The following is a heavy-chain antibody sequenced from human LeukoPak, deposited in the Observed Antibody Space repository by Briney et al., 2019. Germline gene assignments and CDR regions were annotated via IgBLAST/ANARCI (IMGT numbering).Heavy chain of an antibody. CDR3: ARATYNVYYYYYGMDV. CDR2: IYYSGST. Sequence: PSETLSLTCTVSGGSISSCYWSWIRQPPGKGLEWIGYIYYSGSTNYNPSLRSRVTISVDTSKNQFSLKLGSVTAADTAVYYCARATYNVYYYYYGMDVWGKGTTVTVSS. V-gene: IGHV4-59*01. J-gene: IGHJ6*04. CDR1: GGSISSCY. D-gene: IGHD5-24*01.